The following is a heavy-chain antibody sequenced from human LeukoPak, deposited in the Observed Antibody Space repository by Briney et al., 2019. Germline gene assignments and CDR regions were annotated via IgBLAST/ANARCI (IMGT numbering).Heavy chain of an antibody. D-gene: IGHD6-19*01. CDR1: GFTFSSYA. CDR2: ISGSGGST. Sequence: GGSLRLSCAASGFTFSSYAMGWVRQAPGKGLEWVSAISGSGGSTYYADSVKGRFTISRDNSKNTLYLQMNSLRAEDSAVYYCAKARNRQWLAHYYFDYWGQGTLVTVSS. J-gene: IGHJ4*02. V-gene: IGHV3-23*01. CDR3: AKARNRQWLAHYYFDY.